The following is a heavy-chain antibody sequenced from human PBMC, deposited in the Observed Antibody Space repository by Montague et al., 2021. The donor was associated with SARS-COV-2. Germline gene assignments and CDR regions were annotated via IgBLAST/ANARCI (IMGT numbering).Heavy chain of an antibody. CDR1: GGSVSSDNW. Sequence: SETLSLTCTVSGGSVSSDNWWTWVRQPSGKGLEWIGEIYHSGTTNYNPSLQSRVTISVDKSRNHLSLNLRSVTAADTAMYYCALPLGGARFDPWGQGILVTVSS. D-gene: IGHD1-26*01. V-gene: IGHV4-4*02. CDR2: IYHSGTT. CDR3: ALPLGGARFDP. J-gene: IGHJ5*02.